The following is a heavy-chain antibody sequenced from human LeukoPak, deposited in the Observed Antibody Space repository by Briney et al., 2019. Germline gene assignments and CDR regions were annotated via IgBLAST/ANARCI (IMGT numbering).Heavy chain of an antibody. J-gene: IGHJ5*02. CDR1: GYTFTGYY. Sequence: ASMKVSCKASGYTFTGYYMHWVRQAPGQGLEWMGWINPNSGGTNYAQKFQGRVTMTRDTSISTAYMELSRLRSDATAVYYCARDGFRYFGSGSYYGGSWFDPWGQGTLVTVSS. V-gene: IGHV1-2*02. CDR3: ARDGFRYFGSGSYYGGSWFDP. D-gene: IGHD3-10*01. CDR2: INPNSGGT.